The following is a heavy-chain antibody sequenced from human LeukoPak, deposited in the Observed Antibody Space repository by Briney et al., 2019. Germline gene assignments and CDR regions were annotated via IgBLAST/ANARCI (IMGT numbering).Heavy chain of an antibody. V-gene: IGHV4-31*03. D-gene: IGHD2-2*01. CDR2: IYYSGST. J-gene: IGHJ5*02. CDR1: GGSISSGGYY. CDR3: ARYCSSTSCYHLAYNWFDP. Sequence: SETLSLTCTVSGGSISSGGYYWSWIRQHPGTGLEWIGYIYYSGSTYYNPSLKSRVTISVDTSKNQFSLKLSSVTAADTAVYYCARYCSSTSCYHLAYNWFDPWGQGTLVTVSS.